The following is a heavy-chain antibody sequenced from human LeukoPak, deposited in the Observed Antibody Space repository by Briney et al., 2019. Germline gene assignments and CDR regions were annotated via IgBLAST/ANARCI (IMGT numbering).Heavy chain of an antibody. CDR1: GGSISSHY. CDR3: ARVGGTVAGTLPYNWFGP. Sequence: PSETLSLTCTVSGGSISSHYWSWIRQPPGKGLEWIGYIYYSGSTNYNPSLKSRVTISVDTSKNQFSLKLSSVTAADTAVYYCARVGGTVAGTLPYNWFGPWGQGTLVTVSS. V-gene: IGHV4-59*11. CDR2: IYYSGST. D-gene: IGHD6-19*01. J-gene: IGHJ5*02.